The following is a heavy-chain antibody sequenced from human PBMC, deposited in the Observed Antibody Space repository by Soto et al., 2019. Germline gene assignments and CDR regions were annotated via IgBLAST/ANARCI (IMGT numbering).Heavy chain of an antibody. D-gene: IGHD6-19*01. CDR2: IDSSGEK. Sequence: QVTLKESGPVLVKPTETLTLRCTVSGLSITDSEMGVSWIRQPPGQPLEWLAHIDSSGEKSYRTFLKSRLASSKGTSKSQIVLTMTNMDPADTATYYCARRHLAVAVSPWFDPWGQGIPVTVSS. CDR1: GLSITDSEMG. J-gene: IGHJ5*02. CDR3: ARRHLAVAVSPWFDP. V-gene: IGHV2-26*01.